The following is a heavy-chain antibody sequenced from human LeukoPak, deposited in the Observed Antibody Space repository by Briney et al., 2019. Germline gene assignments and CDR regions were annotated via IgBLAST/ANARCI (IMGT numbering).Heavy chain of an antibody. CDR2: IYYSGST. J-gene: IGHJ4*02. Sequence: SETLSLTCTVSGGSISSSSYYWGWIRQPPGKGLEWIGSIYYSGSTYYNPSLKSRVTISVDTSKNQFSLKLSSVTAADTAVYYCASVNYGSGSYWGVFDYWGQGTLVTVSS. D-gene: IGHD3-10*01. CDR1: GGSISSSSYY. CDR3: ASVNYGSGSYWGVFDY. V-gene: IGHV4-39*07.